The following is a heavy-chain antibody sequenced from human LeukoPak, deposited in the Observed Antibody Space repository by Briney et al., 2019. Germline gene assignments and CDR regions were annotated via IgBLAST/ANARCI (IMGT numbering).Heavy chain of an antibody. D-gene: IGHD3-22*01. CDR2: ISSSGSTI. Sequence: GGSLRLSCAASGFTFSSYEMNWVRQAPGKGLEWVSYISSSGSTIYYADSVKGRFTISRDNAKNSLYLQMNSLRAEGTAVYYCARDTYYYDSSGYYLVYFDYWGQGTLVTVSS. CDR3: ARDTYYYDSSGYYLVYFDY. CDR1: GFTFSSYE. V-gene: IGHV3-48*03. J-gene: IGHJ4*02.